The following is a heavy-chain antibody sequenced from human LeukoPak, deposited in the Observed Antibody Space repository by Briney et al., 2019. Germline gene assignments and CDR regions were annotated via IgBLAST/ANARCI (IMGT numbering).Heavy chain of an antibody. D-gene: IGHD6-13*01. CDR2: IYTSGST. V-gene: IGHV4-4*07. J-gene: IGHJ5*02. CDR3: ARVKSFGGAAGFRWFDP. Sequence: TSETLSLTCTVSGGSISSYYWSWIRQPAGKGLEWIGRIYTSGSTNYNPSLKSRVTMSVDTSKNQFSLRLSSVTAADTAVYYCARVKSFGGAAGFRWFDPWGQGPWSPSPQ. CDR1: GGSISSYY.